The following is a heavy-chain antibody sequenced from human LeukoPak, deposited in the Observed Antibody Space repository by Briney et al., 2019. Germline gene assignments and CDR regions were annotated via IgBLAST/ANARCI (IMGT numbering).Heavy chain of an antibody. J-gene: IGHJ3*02. CDR1: GGSISSYY. CDR3: ARGKYSSGWSPQTDAFDI. V-gene: IGHV4-4*07. D-gene: IGHD6-19*01. Sequence: SETLSLTCTVSGGSISSYYWSWIRRPAGKGLEWIGRIYTSGSTNYNPSLKSRVTMSVDTSKNQFSLKLSSVTAADTAVYYCARGKYSSGWSPQTDAFDIWDQGTMVTVSS. CDR2: IYTSGST.